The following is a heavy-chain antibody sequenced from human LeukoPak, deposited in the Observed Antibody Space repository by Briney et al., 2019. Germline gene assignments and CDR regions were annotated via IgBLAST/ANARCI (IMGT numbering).Heavy chain of an antibody. CDR3: AKDGGNRGYSFGQGGDYFYYMDV. CDR1: GFSFRTHG. V-gene: IGHV3-30*02. Sequence: GGSLRLSCSASGFSFRTHGMSWVRQAPGKGLEWVALIWYDGSNEYYVDSVKGRFPISRDNSKNTLYLQINSLKPEHTAVYYCAKDGGNRGYSFGQGGDYFYYMDVWGKGTTVTVSS. D-gene: IGHD5-18*01. J-gene: IGHJ6*03. CDR2: IWYDGSNE.